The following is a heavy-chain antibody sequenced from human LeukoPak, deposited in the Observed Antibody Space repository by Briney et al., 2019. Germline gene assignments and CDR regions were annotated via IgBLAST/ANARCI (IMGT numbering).Heavy chain of an antibody. CDR1: GFTVSSNY. J-gene: IGHJ4*02. Sequence: GGSLRLSCAASGFTVSSNYMSWVRQAPGKGLEWVSLIYSDGSTYYPDSVKGRFTISRDNSKNTLSLQMNSLRADDSAVYYCARGGVAAAASIDYWGQGTLVTVSS. V-gene: IGHV3-53*01. D-gene: IGHD6-13*01. CDR3: ARGGVAAAASIDY. CDR2: IYSDGST.